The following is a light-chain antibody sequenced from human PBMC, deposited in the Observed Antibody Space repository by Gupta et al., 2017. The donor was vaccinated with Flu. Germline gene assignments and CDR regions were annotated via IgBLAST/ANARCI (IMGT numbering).Light chain of an antibody. V-gene: IGLV3-21*03. Sequence: GKKAKSTGRGNNIGSKSVHWYQQQPGQAPVLFVYDDSFRPSGIPERFSGSNSGNTATLTITRVEAGDEADYYCQVFDSSSDHVVFGGGTKLTGL. CDR2: DDS. J-gene: IGLJ2*01. CDR3: QVFDSSSDHVV. CDR1: NIGSKS.